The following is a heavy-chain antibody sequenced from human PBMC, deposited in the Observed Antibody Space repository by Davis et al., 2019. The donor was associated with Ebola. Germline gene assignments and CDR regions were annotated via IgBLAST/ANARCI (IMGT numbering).Heavy chain of an antibody. CDR3: ARGGAPYYVDY. D-gene: IGHD1-26*01. Sequence: GESLKISCAASGFTFNTYDMHWVRQAPGQGLQWVASIWSDESKHYYADFVKGRFAVSRDNSKNTLYLQMDSLTIDDTAVYYCARGGAPYYVDYWGQGTLVTVSS. J-gene: IGHJ4*02. V-gene: IGHV3-33*01. CDR1: GFTFNTYD. CDR2: IWSDESKH.